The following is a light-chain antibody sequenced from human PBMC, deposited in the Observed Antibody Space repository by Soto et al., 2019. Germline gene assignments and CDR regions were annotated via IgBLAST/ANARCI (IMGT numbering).Light chain of an antibody. V-gene: IGKV3-20*01. CDR2: GAS. CDR3: QQYNNWPPIT. CDR1: QSVTNSF. J-gene: IGKJ5*01. Sequence: EIVLAQSPGTLSLSPGERATLSCRAIQSVTNSFLAWYQQKPGQAPRLLIYGASRRATGIPDRFTGSGSGTDFTLTISRLEPEDFAVYYCQQYNNWPPITFGQGTRLEIK.